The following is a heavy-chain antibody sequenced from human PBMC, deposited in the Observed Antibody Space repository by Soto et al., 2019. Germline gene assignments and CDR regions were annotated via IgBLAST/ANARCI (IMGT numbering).Heavy chain of an antibody. CDR2: IYYSGST. J-gene: IGHJ6*03. D-gene: IGHD1-26*01. V-gene: IGHV4-59*01. CDR1: GGSISSYY. CDR3: ARSADDFIGSYYMDV. Sequence: SETLSLTCTVSGGSISSYYWSWIRQPPGKGLEWIGYIYYSGSTNYNPSLKSRVTISVDTSKNQFSLKLSSVTAADTAVYYCARSADDFIGSYYMDVWGKGTTVTVSS.